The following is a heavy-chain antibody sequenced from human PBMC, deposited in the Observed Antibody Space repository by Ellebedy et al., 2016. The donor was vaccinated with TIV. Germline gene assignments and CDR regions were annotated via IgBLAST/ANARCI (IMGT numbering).Heavy chain of an antibody. CDR1: GGSFSGYY. D-gene: IGHD3-3*01. V-gene: IGHV4-34*01. Sequence: SETLSLTXAVYGGSFSGYYWSWIRQPPGKGLEWIGEINHSGSTNYNPSLKSRVTISVDTSKNQFSLKLSSVTAADTAVYYCARDLTMEAFDIWGQGTMVTVSS. CDR3: ARDLTMEAFDI. CDR2: INHSGST. J-gene: IGHJ3*02.